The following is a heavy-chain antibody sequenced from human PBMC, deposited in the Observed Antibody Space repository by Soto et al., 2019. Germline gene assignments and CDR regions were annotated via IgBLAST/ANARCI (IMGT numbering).Heavy chain of an antibody. CDR3: ASYYYDSSGYYPVLVL. D-gene: IGHD3-22*01. V-gene: IGHV1-69*06. CDR2: IIPIFGTA. Sequence: SVKVSCKASGGTFSSYAISWVRQAPGQGLEWMGGIIPIFGTANYAQKFQGRVTITADKSTSTAYMELSSLRSEDTAVYYCASYYYDSSGYYPVLVLWGQGTLVTVSS. J-gene: IGHJ5*02. CDR1: GGTFSSYA.